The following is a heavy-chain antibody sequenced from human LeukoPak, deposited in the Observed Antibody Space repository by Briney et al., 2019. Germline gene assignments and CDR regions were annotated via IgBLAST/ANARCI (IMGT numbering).Heavy chain of an antibody. CDR2: IIPIFGTA. Sequence: SVKVSCKASGGTFSSYAISWVRQAPGQGLEWMGGIIPIFGTANYAQKFQGRVTITTDESTSTAYMELSSLRSEDTAVYYCARGRYNWNPGYYMDVWGKGTTVTVSS. CDR3: ARGRYNWNPGYYMDV. CDR1: GGTFSSYA. V-gene: IGHV1-69*05. J-gene: IGHJ6*03. D-gene: IGHD1-20*01.